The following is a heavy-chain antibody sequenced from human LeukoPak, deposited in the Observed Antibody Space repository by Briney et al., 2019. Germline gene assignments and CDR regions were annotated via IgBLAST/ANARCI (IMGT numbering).Heavy chain of an antibody. V-gene: IGHV3-48*02. Sequence: PGGSLRLSCAASGFMFSSYGMNWVRQAPGRRLEWVSYISPSSDSIYCADSLKGRFTISRDNAEHSLYLQMNSLRDEDTAVYYCARAMRSGYDYWGQGTLVTVSS. D-gene: IGHD5-12*01. J-gene: IGHJ4*02. CDR3: ARAMRSGYDY. CDR2: ISPSSDSI. CDR1: GFMFSSYG.